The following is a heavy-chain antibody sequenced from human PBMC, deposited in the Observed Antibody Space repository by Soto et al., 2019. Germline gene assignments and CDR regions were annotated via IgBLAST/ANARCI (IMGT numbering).Heavy chain of an antibody. Sequence: SETLSLTCAVSGDSISSSNWWSWVRQPPGKGLEWIGEIYHSGSITYNSSLKSRVTISIDKSKNQFSLKLSSVTAADTAVYYCARVSSYDSSRYPIGRFDTWGQATLVTVSS. CDR2: IYHSGSI. D-gene: IGHD3-22*01. V-gene: IGHV4-4*02. J-gene: IGHJ5*02. CDR1: GDSISSSNW. CDR3: ARVSSYDSSRYPIGRFDT.